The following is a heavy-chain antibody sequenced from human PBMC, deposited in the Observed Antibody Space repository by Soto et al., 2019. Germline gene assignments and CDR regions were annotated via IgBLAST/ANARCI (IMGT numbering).Heavy chain of an antibody. CDR3: ARGRVDTAMVYSDY. J-gene: IGHJ4*02. CDR2: IYYSGST. CDR1: GGSISSGGDS. Sequence: SETLSLTCAVSGGSISSGGDSWSWIRQPPGKGLEWIGYIYYSGSTNYNPSLKSRVTISVDTSKNQFSLKLSSVTAADTAVYYCARGRVDTAMVYSDYWGQGTLVTVS. V-gene: IGHV4-61*08. D-gene: IGHD5-18*01.